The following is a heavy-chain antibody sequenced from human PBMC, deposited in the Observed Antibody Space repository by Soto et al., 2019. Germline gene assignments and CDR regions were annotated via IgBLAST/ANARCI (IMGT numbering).Heavy chain of an antibody. CDR1: GXVISSNH. CDR3: VRGPSDHKLRLVEWPYGDY. D-gene: IGHD3-3*01. V-gene: IGHV3-53*01. Sequence: GSLRLSCVASGXVISSNHMSWVRQAPGKGLELVSVIYSGHTTYYADSVECRFTISRDDSKNTLYLQMNSLRVEDTAVYYCVRGPSDHKLRLVEWPYGDYWGQGALVTVSS. J-gene: IGHJ4*02. CDR2: IYSGHTT.